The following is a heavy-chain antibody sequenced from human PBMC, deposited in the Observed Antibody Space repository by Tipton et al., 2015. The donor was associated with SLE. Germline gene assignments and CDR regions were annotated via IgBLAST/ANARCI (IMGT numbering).Heavy chain of an antibody. V-gene: IGHV4-39*01. CDR3: ARFSPYCTNGVCYVDY. CDR1: GGSISSSSYY. CDR2: IYCSGST. D-gene: IGHD2-8*01. Sequence: TLSLTCTVSGGSISSSSYYWGWIRQPPGKGLEWIGSIYCSGSTYYNPSLKSRVTISVDTSKNQFSLKLSSVTAADTAVYYCARFSPYCTNGVCYVDYWGQGTLVTVSS. J-gene: IGHJ4*02.